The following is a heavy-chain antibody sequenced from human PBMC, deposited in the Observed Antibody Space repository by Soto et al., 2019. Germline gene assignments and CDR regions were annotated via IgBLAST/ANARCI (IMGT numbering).Heavy chain of an antibody. J-gene: IGHJ4*02. CDR2: IFYSGST. D-gene: IGHD6-19*01. Sequence: PSETLSLTCTVSGGSISSSIYYGGWIRQPPGKGLEWIGSIFYSGSTYYNPSLKSRVTISVHTSKSQFSLELSSVTAADTAVYYCARGLITGSHYSGGWYYFDSWGQGTQVTVSS. CDR3: ARGLITGSHYSGGWYYFDS. CDR1: GGSISSSIYY. V-gene: IGHV4-39*01.